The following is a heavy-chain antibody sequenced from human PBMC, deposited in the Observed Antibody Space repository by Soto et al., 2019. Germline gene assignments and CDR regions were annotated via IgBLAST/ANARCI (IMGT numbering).Heavy chain of an antibody. CDR1: GFTFSSYE. Sequence: GGSLRLSCAASGFTFSSYEMNWVRQAPGEGLEWVSSIGTSSSYIYYADSVRGRFTISRDNAKDSLYLQMSSLRAEDTAVYYCARVMCGDCSTYYYYSMDVWGQGTTVTVSS. CDR2: IGTSSSYI. CDR3: ARVMCGDCSTYYYYSMDV. J-gene: IGHJ6*02. V-gene: IGHV3-21*01. D-gene: IGHD2-21*02.